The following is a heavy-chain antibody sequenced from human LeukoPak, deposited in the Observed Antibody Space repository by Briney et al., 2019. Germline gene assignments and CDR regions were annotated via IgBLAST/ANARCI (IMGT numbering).Heavy chain of an antibody. Sequence: GGSLRLSCAASGFTFSDYYMSWIRQAPGKGLEWVSYISSSGSTIYYADSVKGRFTISRDNSKNTLYLQMNSLRAEDTAVYYCAKQQLVQWYFDYWGQGTLVTVSS. CDR3: AKQQLVQWYFDY. J-gene: IGHJ4*02. CDR2: ISSSGSTI. D-gene: IGHD6-13*01. CDR1: GFTFSDYY. V-gene: IGHV3-11*01.